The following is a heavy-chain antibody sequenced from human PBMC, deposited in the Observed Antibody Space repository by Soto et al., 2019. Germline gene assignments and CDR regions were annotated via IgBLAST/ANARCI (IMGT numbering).Heavy chain of an antibody. CDR1: GGSISSGGYS. J-gene: IGHJ4*02. Sequence: QLQLQESGSGLVKPSQTLSLTCAVSGGSISSGGYSWSWIRQPPGKGLEWIGYIYHSGSTYYNPSLKTRVTISVDRSKNQFSLKLSSVTAADTAVYYCARSSGWYREFDYWGQGTLVTVSS. V-gene: IGHV4-30-2*01. D-gene: IGHD6-19*01. CDR3: ARSSGWYREFDY. CDR2: IYHSGST.